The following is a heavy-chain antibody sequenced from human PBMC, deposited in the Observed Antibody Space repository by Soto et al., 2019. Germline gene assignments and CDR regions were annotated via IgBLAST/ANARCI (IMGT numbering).Heavy chain of an antibody. CDR3: AREGSYSAYNFAHGIQLWSFDF. J-gene: IGHJ4*02. D-gene: IGHD5-12*01. CDR2: IFSSGIT. CDR1: GGSINTFY. Sequence: SEALSLTCTVSGGSINTFYWSWVRQPAGKGLEWIGRIFSSGITSFNPSLESRVAMSVDTSKNHFSLNLSSVTAADMAVYYCAREGSYSAYNFAHGIQLWSFDFWGQGAMV. V-gene: IGHV4-4*07.